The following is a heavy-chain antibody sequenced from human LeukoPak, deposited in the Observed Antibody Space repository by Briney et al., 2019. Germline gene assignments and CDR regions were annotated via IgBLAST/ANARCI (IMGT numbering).Heavy chain of an antibody. Sequence: TSETLSLTCTVSGGSISSYYWSWIRQPPGKGLEWIGNIYYSGSTNYNPSLKSRVTISVDTSKNQFSLKLSSVTAADTAVYYCARRAPYYDILTGYYKGDAFDIWGQGTMVTVSS. V-gene: IGHV4-59*08. D-gene: IGHD3-9*01. CDR2: IYYSGST. J-gene: IGHJ3*02. CDR3: ARRAPYYDILTGYYKGDAFDI. CDR1: GGSISSYY.